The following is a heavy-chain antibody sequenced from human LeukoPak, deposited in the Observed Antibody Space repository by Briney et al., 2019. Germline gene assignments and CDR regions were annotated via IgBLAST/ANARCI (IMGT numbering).Heavy chain of an antibody. CDR3: ARAVGIVVVVVATLDY. D-gene: IGHD2-15*01. Sequence: SQTLSLTCAISGDSVSSNSAAWDWIRQSPSRGLEWLGRTYYRSKWYNDYAVSVESRITINPDTSKNQFSLQLNSVTPEDTAVYYCARAVGIVVVVVATLDYWGQGTLVTVSS. V-gene: IGHV6-1*01. CDR1: GDSVSSNSAA. CDR2: TYYRSKWYN. J-gene: IGHJ4*02.